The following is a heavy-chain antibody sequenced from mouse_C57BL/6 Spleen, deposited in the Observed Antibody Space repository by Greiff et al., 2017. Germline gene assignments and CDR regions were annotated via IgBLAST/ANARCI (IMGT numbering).Heavy chain of an antibody. D-gene: IGHD2-4*01. J-gene: IGHJ4*01. V-gene: IGHV1-72*01. CDR2: IDPNSGGT. Sequence: VQLQQPGAELVKPGASVKLSCKASGYTFTSYWLNWVKQRPGRGLEWIGRIDPNSGGTKYNEKFKSKATLTADKPSSTAYMQLRSLTSEDSAVYYCSSYYYDGPDYALDYWGQGTSVTVSS. CDR3: SSYYYDGPDYALDY. CDR1: GYTFTSYW.